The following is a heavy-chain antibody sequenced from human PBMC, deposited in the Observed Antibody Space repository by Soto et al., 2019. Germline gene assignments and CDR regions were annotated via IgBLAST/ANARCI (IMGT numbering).Heavy chain of an antibody. CDR3: ASKRGYSGYDLDFDY. D-gene: IGHD5-12*01. CDR2: TNPSGGST. J-gene: IGHJ4*02. Sequence: ASVKVFRKASGYTFTNYYLHWVRQAPEQGLEWMGITNPSGGSTSYAQKFQGRVTMTRDTSTSTVYMELSSLRSEDTAVYYCASKRGYSGYDLDFDYWGQGTLVTVSS. CDR1: GYTFTNYY. V-gene: IGHV1-46*01.